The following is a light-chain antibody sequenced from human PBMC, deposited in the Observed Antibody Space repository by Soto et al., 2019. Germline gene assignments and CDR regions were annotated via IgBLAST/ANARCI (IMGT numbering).Light chain of an antibody. Sequence: EIVLTQSPGTLSLSPGERATLSCRASQRVGSSYLAWYQHKPDQAHRLLIYGASGRATGTQDRFSGSGSGTDFSLTIRRLEPEDFAVYYCKQYGNSPWTFGQGTKVDIK. CDR1: QRVGSSY. CDR3: KQYGNSPWT. CDR2: GAS. J-gene: IGKJ1*01. V-gene: IGKV3-20*01.